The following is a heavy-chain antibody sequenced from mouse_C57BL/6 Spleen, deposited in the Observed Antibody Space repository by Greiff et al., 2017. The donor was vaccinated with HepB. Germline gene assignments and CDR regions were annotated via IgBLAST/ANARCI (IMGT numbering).Heavy chain of an antibody. Sequence: VQLQQPGAELVRPGTSVKLSCKASGYTFTSYWMHWVKQRPGQGLEWIGVIDPSDSYTNYNQKFKGKATLTVDTSSSTAYMQLSSLTSEDSAVYYCAINYEDYWGQGTSVTVSS. CDR2: IDPSDSYT. J-gene: IGHJ4*01. CDR3: AINYEDY. CDR1: GYTFTSYW. D-gene: IGHD1-1*01. V-gene: IGHV1-59*01.